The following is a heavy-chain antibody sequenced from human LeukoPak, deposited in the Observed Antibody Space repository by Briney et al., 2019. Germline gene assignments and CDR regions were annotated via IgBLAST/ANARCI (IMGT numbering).Heavy chain of an antibody. J-gene: IGHJ4*02. CDR3: AKNPAYYYDSSAYPVDH. Sequence: GGSLRLSCAASGFTFSSDAMSWVRQAPGKGLEWVSAISGGGSSTYYADSVKGRFTIYRDNSKNTLYLQMNSLRAEDTAVYYCAKNPAYYYDSSAYPVDHWGQGTLVTVSS. D-gene: IGHD3-22*01. CDR1: GFTFSSDA. CDR2: ISGGGSST. V-gene: IGHV3-23*01.